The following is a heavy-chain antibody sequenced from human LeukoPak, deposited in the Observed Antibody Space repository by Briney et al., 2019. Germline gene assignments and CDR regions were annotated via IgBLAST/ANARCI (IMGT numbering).Heavy chain of an antibody. V-gene: IGHV4-31*03. CDR3: ARDGGGDAFDI. D-gene: IGHD3-16*01. J-gene: IGHJ3*02. CDR2: IYYSGST. CDR1: GGSISSGGYY. Sequence: SETLSLTCTVSGGSISSGGYYWSWIRQHPGKGLEWIGYIYYSGSTYYNPPLKSRVTISVDTSKNQFSLKLSSVTAADTAVYYCARDGGGDAFDIWGQGTMVTVSS.